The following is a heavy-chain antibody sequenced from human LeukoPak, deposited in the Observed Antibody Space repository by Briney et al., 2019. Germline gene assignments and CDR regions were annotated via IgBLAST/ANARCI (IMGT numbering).Heavy chain of an antibody. CDR3: ARDQISRFDP. Sequence: PSQTLSLTCAVSGGSISSGGYYWSWIRQPPGKGLEWIGYIYYSGSTNYNPSLKSRVTISVDTSKNQFSLKLSSVTAADTAVYYCARDQISRFDPWGQGTLVTVSS. J-gene: IGHJ5*02. CDR1: GGSISSGGYY. CDR2: IYYSGST. V-gene: IGHV4-61*08.